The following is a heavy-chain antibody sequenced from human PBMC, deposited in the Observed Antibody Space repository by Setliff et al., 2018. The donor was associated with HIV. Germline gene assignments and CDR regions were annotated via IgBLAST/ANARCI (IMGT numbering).Heavy chain of an antibody. CDR1: GDSISSYF. CDR3: ATRPRIAARPFDY. J-gene: IGHJ4*02. V-gene: IGHV4-4*09. D-gene: IGHD6-6*01. Sequence: NPSETLSLTCTVSGDSISSYFWSWIRQSPGKGLEWIGFRSTTGDTYYNPSLKSRISMSVDTSKNQFSLELTSVTAADTAVYYCATRPRIAARPFDYWGQGMLVTAPQ. CDR2: RSTTGDT.